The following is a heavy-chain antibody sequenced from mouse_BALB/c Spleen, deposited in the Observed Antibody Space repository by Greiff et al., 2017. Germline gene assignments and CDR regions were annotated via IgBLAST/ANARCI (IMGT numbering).Heavy chain of an antibody. CDR3: ASGSTMITTGFAY. CDR1: GYTFSSYW. J-gene: IGHJ3*01. Sequence: VQLQHSGAELMKPGASVKISCKATGYTFSSYWIEWVKQRPGHGLEWIGEILPGSGSTNYNEKFKGKATFTADTSSNTAYMQLSSLTSEDSAVYYCASGSTMITTGFAYWGQGTLVTVSA. D-gene: IGHD2-4*01. V-gene: IGHV1-9*01. CDR2: ILPGSGST.